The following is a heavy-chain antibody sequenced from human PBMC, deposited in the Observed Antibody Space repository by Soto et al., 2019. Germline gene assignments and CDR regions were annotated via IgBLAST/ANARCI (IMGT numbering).Heavy chain of an antibody. CDR1: GYTFTRYA. CDR3: ARAVGGPTSNLDY. V-gene: IGHV1-3*01. CDR2: INAGNGNT. Sequence: ASVNVACKASGYTFTRYAMHWVRQAPGQRLEWMGWINAGNGNTKYSQKFQGRVTITRDTSASTAYMELSSLRSEDTAVYYCARAVGGPTSNLDYWGQGTLVTVSS. D-gene: IGHD3-16*01. J-gene: IGHJ4*02.